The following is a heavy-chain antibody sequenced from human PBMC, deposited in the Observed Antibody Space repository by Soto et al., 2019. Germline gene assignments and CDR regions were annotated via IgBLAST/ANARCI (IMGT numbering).Heavy chain of an antibody. CDR1: RFTFSRYW. CDR2: IKPDASAT. J-gene: IGHJ4*02. V-gene: IGHV3-7*01. Sequence: EVVLVESGGRLVQPGGSLTLSCVASRFTFSRYWMSWVRQAPAKGLEWVAAIKPDASATYYVDSGRGRFTISRDNARQLLSLQMNSLRADDTGVYYCASLDHGIEYTGRGDFDSWGQGTLVTVSS. CDR3: ASLDHGIEYTGRGDFDS. D-gene: IGHD6-6*01.